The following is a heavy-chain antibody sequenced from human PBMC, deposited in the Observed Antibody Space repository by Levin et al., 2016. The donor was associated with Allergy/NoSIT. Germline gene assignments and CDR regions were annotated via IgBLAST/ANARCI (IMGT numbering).Heavy chain of an antibody. CDR3: ARGEVVPPSGFDP. Sequence: WVRQAPGQGLEWMGWMNPNSGNTGYAQKFQGRVTMTRNTSISTAYMELSSLRSEDTAVYYCARGEVVPPSGFDPWGQGTLVTVSS. J-gene: IGHJ5*02. CDR2: MNPNSGNT. V-gene: IGHV1-8*01. D-gene: IGHD2-2*01.